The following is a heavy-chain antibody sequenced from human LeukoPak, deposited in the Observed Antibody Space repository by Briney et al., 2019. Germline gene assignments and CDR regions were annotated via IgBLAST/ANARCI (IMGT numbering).Heavy chain of an antibody. Sequence: SVKVSCKASGGTFSSYAISWVRQAPGQGLEWMGGIIPIFGTANYAQKFQGRVTITTDESTSTAYMELSSLRSEDTAVYYCARNGYCSGGSCYAPLYYYMDVWGKGTTVTVS. CDR2: IIPIFGTA. J-gene: IGHJ6*03. CDR1: GGTFSSYA. CDR3: ARNGYCSGGSCYAPLYYYMDV. V-gene: IGHV1-69*05. D-gene: IGHD2-15*01.